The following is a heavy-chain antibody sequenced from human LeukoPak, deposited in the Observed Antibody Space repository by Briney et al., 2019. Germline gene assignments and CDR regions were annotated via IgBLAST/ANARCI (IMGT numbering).Heavy chain of an antibody. CDR3: ARDGYSSGWYAWFDP. CDR1: GYSISSGYY. D-gene: IGHD6-19*01. V-gene: IGHV4-4*07. Sequence: SETLSLTCTVSGYSISSGYYWSWIRQPAGKGLEWIGRIYTSGSTNYNPSLKSRVTMSVDTSKNQFSLKLSSVTAADTAVYYCARDGYSSGWYAWFDPWGQGTLVTVSS. J-gene: IGHJ5*02. CDR2: IYTSGST.